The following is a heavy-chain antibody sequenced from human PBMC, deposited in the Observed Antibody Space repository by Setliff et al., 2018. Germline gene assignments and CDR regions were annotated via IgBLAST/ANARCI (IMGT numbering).Heavy chain of an antibody. CDR1: GFSFSSYA. D-gene: IGHD3-3*01. Sequence: RLSCAASGFSFSSYAMSWVRQAPGKGLEWVSTIIGSGISTYYADSVQGRVTISRDNHKNTLHLQMNSLRVEDTAIYYCAKSPHDFWSGRVFFDYWGQGMLVTVSS. CDR2: IIGSGIST. J-gene: IGHJ4*01. V-gene: IGHV3-23*01. CDR3: AKSPHDFWSGRVFFDY.